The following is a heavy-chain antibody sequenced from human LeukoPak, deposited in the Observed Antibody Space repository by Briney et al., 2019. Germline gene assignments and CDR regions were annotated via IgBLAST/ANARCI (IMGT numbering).Heavy chain of an antibody. V-gene: IGHV4-34*01. J-gene: IGHJ5*02. CDR3: ARRPAVVVTPRGKNWFDP. D-gene: IGHD3-22*01. Sequence: KPSETLSLTCAVYGGSFSGYYWSWIRQPPGKGLEWIGEINHSGSTNYNPSLKSRVTISVDTSKNQFSLKLSSVTAADTAVYYCARRPAVVVTPRGKNWFDPWGQGTLVTVSS. CDR2: INHSGST. CDR1: GGSFSGYY.